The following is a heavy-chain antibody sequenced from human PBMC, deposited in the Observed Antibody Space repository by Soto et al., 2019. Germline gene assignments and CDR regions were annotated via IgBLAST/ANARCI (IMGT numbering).Heavy chain of an antibody. V-gene: IGHV3-23*01. J-gene: IGHJ4*02. Sequence: LRLSCVASRFTFTSYAMSWVRQAPGKGLEWVAAISASGGATIHADSVKGRLTISRDNSKNTLYLQMNSLRAEDTAVYYCAKDVEGGSLFRGAFDYWGQGTQVTVSS. CDR1: RFTFTSYA. D-gene: IGHD1-26*01. CDR3: AKDVEGGSLFRGAFDY. CDR2: ISASGGAT.